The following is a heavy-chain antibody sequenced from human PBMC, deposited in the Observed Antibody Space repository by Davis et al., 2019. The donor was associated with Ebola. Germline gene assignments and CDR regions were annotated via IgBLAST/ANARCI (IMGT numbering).Heavy chain of an antibody. CDR1: GFTFSNAW. CDR2: SYSGGST. D-gene: IGHD3-3*01. V-gene: IGHV3-53*01. J-gene: IGHJ4*02. Sequence: PGGSLRLSCAASGFTFSNAWMSWVRQAPGKVLEWVSVSYSGGSTYYADSVKGRFTISRDNSKNTLYLQMNSLRAEDTAVYYCARVSTFGDPNCDYWGQGTLVTVSS. CDR3: ARVSTFGDPNCDY.